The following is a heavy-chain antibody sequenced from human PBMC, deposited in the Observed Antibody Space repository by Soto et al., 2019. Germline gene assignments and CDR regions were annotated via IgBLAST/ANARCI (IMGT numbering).Heavy chain of an antibody. CDR1: GGSISSSNW. J-gene: IGHJ4*02. CDR3: ARGGIVVVTEAQFDY. CDR2: IYHSGST. D-gene: IGHD2-21*02. Sequence: QVQLQESGPGLVKPSGTLSLTCAVSGGSISSSNWWSWVRQPPGTGLEWIWEIYHSGSTNYNPSLKGRVTISVDKAKYQFSRKLSSVTAADTAVYYCARGGIVVVTEAQFDYWGQGTLVTVSS. V-gene: IGHV4-4*02.